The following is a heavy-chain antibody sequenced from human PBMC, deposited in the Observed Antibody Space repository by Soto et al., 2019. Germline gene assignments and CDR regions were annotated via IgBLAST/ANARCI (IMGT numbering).Heavy chain of an antibody. J-gene: IGHJ4*02. Sequence: SETLSLTCTVSGGSISSYYWSWIRQPPGKGLEWIGYIYYSGSTNYNPSLKSRVTISVDTSKSQFSLKLSSVTAADTAVYYCARGYDYVWGSYRPFDYWGQGTLVTVSS. V-gene: IGHV4-59*01. D-gene: IGHD3-16*02. CDR1: GGSISSYY. CDR3: ARGYDYVWGSYRPFDY. CDR2: IYYSGST.